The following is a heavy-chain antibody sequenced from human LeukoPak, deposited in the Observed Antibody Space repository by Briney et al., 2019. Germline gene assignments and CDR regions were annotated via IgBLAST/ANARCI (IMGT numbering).Heavy chain of an antibody. CDR1: GFTFSSYA. V-gene: IGHV3-53*01. CDR3: AREGYTSGWFRL. Sequence: GGSLRLSCAASGFTFSSYAMSWVRQAPGKGLEWVSVIFTGGSTYYADSVKGRFIISRDDSKNMVYLQMNSLRAEDTAVYFCAREGYTSGWFRLWGQGTLVTVSS. J-gene: IGHJ4*02. D-gene: IGHD6-19*01. CDR2: IFTGGST.